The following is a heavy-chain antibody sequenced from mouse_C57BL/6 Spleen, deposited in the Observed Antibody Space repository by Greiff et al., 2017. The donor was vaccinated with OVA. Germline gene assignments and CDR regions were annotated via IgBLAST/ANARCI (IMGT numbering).Heavy chain of an antibody. CDR1: GYTFTSYG. V-gene: IGHV1-81*01. CDR2: IYPRSGNT. D-gene: IGHD1-2*01. CDR3: AREGAITTARRNYFDY. J-gene: IGHJ2*01. Sequence: VQLQESGAELARPGASVKLSCKASGYTFTSYGISWVKQRTGQGLEWIGEIYPRSGNTYYNEKFKGKATLTADKSSSTAYMELRSLTSEDSAVYFCAREGAITTARRNYFDYWGQGTTLTVSS.